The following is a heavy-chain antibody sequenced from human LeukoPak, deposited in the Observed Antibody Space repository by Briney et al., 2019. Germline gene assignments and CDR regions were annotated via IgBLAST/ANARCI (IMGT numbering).Heavy chain of an antibody. Sequence: SETLSLTCTVSGGSISTYFWNWIRQPPGKGLEWIGEINHSGSTNYNPSLKSRVTISVDTSKNQFSLKLSSVNAADTAVYYCARGSNGYYYYYMDVWGKGTTVTVSS. D-gene: IGHD6-13*01. CDR3: ARGSNGYYYYYMDV. J-gene: IGHJ6*03. CDR1: GGSISTYF. V-gene: IGHV4-34*01. CDR2: INHSGST.